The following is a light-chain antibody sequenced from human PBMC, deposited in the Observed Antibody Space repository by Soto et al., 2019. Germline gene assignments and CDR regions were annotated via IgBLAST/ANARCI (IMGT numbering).Light chain of an antibody. J-gene: IGKJ5*01. V-gene: IGKV3-11*01. CDR1: QIVSTY. Sequence: IVLTQSPATLSLSPGERATLSCRASQIVSTYLAWYQQKPGLAPRLLIYDASNRATGIPARFSGSGSGTDFTLTISSLEPEDFAIYYCQQRTNWPLTFGQGPRLEIK. CDR2: DAS. CDR3: QQRTNWPLT.